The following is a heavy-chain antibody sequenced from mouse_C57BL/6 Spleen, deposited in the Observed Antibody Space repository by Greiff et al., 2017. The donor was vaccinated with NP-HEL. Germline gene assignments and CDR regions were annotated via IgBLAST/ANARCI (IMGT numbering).Heavy chain of an antibody. CDR3: ARNWGFDY. D-gene: IGHD4-1*01. Sequence: QVQLKQPGAELVKPGASVKLSCKASGYTFTSYWMQWVKQRPGQGLEWIGEIDPSDSYTNYNQKFKGKATLTVDTSSSTAYMQLSSLTSEDSAVYYCARNWGFDYWGQGTTLTVSS. J-gene: IGHJ2*01. V-gene: IGHV1-50*01. CDR1: GYTFTSYW. CDR2: IDPSDSYT.